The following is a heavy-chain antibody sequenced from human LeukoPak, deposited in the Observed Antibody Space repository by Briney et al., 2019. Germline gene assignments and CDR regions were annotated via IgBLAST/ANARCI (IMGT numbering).Heavy chain of an antibody. CDR2: ICSGGCSGGGP. CDR1: GFIVSSNH. Sequence: GGSLRLSCAVSGFIVSSNHMNWVRQAPGKGLEWVSVICSGGCSGGGPFYADSVKGRFTTSSDSSKNTLFLQMNSIRAEDTAGYYWARDVYGEGYNSFDYWGRGILVTVSS. D-gene: IGHD5-24*01. V-gene: IGHV3-66*01. J-gene: IGHJ4*02. CDR3: ARDVYGEGYNSFDY.